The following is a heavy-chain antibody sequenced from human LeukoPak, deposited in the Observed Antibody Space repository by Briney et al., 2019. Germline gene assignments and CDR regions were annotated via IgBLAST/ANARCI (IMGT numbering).Heavy chain of an antibody. Sequence: GGSLRLSREASGFTFSNYAISWVRQAPGKGLEWVSAISGSGGNTYYADSVKGRFTISRDNSKNTLYLQMNSLRAEDTAVYYCARDRGSYYGWFDPWGQGTLVTVSS. J-gene: IGHJ5*02. CDR3: ARDRGSYYGWFDP. CDR2: ISGSGGNT. D-gene: IGHD1-26*01. V-gene: IGHV3-23*01. CDR1: GFTFSNYA.